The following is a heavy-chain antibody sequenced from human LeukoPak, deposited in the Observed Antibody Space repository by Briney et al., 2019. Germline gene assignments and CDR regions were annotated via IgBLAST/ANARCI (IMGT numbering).Heavy chain of an antibody. J-gene: IGHJ4*02. CDR3: AKDGVAAAGPRLLLDMDV. CDR2: IRYDGSNK. CDR1: GFTFSSYG. V-gene: IGHV3-30*02. D-gene: IGHD6-13*01. Sequence: PGGSLRLSCAASGFTFSSYGMHWVRQAPGKGLEWVAFIRYDGSNKYYVDSVKGRFTISRDNSKNTLYLQMNSLRAEDTAVYYCAKDGVAAAGPRLLLDMDVWGQGTLVTVSS.